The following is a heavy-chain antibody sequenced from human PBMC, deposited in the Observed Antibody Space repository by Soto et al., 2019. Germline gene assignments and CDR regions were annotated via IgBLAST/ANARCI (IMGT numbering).Heavy chain of an antibody. V-gene: IGHV1-2*02. CDR3: ARVASTWGSNAFDF. CDR1: GYTFIGHN. Sequence: QVQLVQSGADVKKPGASVKVSCKASGYTFIGHNINWVRQAPGQGLEWMGWINPNTGVTNYAQNFQDRVIMTRDTSVSTAYMELGRLRFNDTAVYYCARVASTWGSNAFDFWGQGTEVAVSS. D-gene: IGHD7-27*01. CDR2: INPNTGVT. J-gene: IGHJ3*01.